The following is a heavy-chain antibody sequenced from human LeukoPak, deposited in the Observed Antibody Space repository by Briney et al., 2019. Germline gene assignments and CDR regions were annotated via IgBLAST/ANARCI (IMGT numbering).Heavy chain of an antibody. CDR3: ARIGSGWYIRIDY. Sequence: SETLSLTCTVSGGSISSYYWSWIRQPPGKGLEWIGYIYYSGSTNYNPSLKSRVTISVDTSKNQFSLKLSSVTAADTAVYYCARIGSGWYIRIDYWGQGTLVTVSS. CDR2: IYYSGST. D-gene: IGHD6-19*01. J-gene: IGHJ4*02. CDR1: GGSISSYY. V-gene: IGHV4-59*12.